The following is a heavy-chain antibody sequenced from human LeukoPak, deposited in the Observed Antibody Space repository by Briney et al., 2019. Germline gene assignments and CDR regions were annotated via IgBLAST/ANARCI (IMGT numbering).Heavy chain of an antibody. V-gene: IGHV4-59*01. Sequence: SETLSLTCTVPGGSISSYYWSWIRQPPGKGLEWIGYIYYSGSTNYNPSLKSRVTISVDTSKNQFSLKLSSVTAADTAVYYCAREAVAGWFVWFDPWGQGTLVTVSS. CDR1: GGSISSYY. J-gene: IGHJ5*02. CDR3: AREAVAGWFVWFDP. CDR2: IYYSGST. D-gene: IGHD6-19*01.